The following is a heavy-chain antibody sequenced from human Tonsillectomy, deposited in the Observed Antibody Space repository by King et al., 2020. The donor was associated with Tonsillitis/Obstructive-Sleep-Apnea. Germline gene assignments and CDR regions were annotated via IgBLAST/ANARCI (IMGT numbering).Heavy chain of an antibody. CDR1: GGYITSSNYY. CDR2: IYYSGST. CDR3: ARLVDRTYMAPYFDY. J-gene: IGHJ4*02. V-gene: IGHV4-39*02. D-gene: IGHD2-15*01. Sequence: QLQESGPGLVKPSETLSLICTVSGGYITSSNYYWGWIRQPPGMVLEWIGDIYYSGSTYYNPSLKSRVTISVDKSKNHFSLRLNSVTAADTAVYYCARLVDRTYMAPYFDYWGQGTLVTVSS.